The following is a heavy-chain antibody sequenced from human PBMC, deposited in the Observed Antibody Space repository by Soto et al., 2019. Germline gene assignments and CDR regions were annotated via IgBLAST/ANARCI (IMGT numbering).Heavy chain of an antibody. J-gene: IGHJ4*02. D-gene: IGHD1-20*01. V-gene: IGHV1-69*13. CDR1: GGTFSSYA. Sequence: SVKVSCKASGGTFSSYAISWVRQAPGQGLEWMGGIIPIFGTANYAQKFQGRVTITADESTSTAYMELSSLRSDDTAVYYCARDISVSAAFDYWGQGTLVTVSS. CDR2: IIPIFGTA. CDR3: ARDISVSAAFDY.